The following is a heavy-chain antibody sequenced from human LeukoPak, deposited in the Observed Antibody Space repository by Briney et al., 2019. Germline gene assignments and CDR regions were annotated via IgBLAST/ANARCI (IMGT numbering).Heavy chain of an antibody. V-gene: IGHV3-53*01. CDR1: GFTVGSNC. CDR2: IYSGGST. Sequence: GGSLRLSCAASGFTVGSNCMSWVRQAPGKGLEWVSVIYSGGSTYYADSVKGRFTISRDNSKNTLYLQMNSLRAEDTAVYYCARDYRYCSSTSCYDYYYYYGMDVWGQGTTVTVSS. J-gene: IGHJ6*02. D-gene: IGHD2-2*01. CDR3: ARDYRYCSSTSCYDYYYYYGMDV.